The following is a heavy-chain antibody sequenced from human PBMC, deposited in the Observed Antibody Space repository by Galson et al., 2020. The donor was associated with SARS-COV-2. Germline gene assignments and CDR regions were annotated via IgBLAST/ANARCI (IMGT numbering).Heavy chain of an antibody. Sequence: GGSLRLSCTTSGITLGDYAMSWFRPAPGKGLEWVGLIRNKAYGGTKEYAASVKGRFIISRDDNKSIAYLEMNSLKTEDTAVYYCARDFPYYYDSSDYLGYFDYWGQGTLVTVSS. J-gene: IGHJ4*02. D-gene: IGHD3-22*01. CDR1: GITLGDYA. CDR3: ARDFPYYYDSSDYLGYFDY. CDR2: IRNKAYGGTK. V-gene: IGHV3-49*03.